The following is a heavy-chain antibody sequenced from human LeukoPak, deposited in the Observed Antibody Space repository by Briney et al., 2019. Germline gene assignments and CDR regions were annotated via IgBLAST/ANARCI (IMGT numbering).Heavy chain of an antibody. CDR2: IYYSGST. Sequence: SETLSLTCTVSGGSISSYYWSWIRQPPGKGLGWIGYIYYSGSTNYNPSLKSRVTISVDTSKNQFSLKLSSVTAADTAVYYCARSYSSSWDLGYWGQGTLVTVSS. D-gene: IGHD6-13*01. CDR3: ARSYSSSWDLGY. V-gene: IGHV4-59*01. CDR1: GGSISSYY. J-gene: IGHJ4*02.